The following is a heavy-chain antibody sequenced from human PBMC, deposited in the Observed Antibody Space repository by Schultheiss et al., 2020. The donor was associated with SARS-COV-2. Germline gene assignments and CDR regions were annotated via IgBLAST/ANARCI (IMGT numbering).Heavy chain of an antibody. CDR1: GFTFSSYG. J-gene: IGHJ6*02. CDR2: IWYDGSNK. CDR3: ARDFRDSYYFHGMDV. V-gene: IGHV3-33*01. Sequence: GGSLRLSCAASGFTFSSYGMHWVRQAPVKGLEWVAVIWYDGSNKYYADSVKGRFTISRDNSKNTLYLQMNSLRVEDTAVYYCARDFRDSYYFHGMDVWGQGTTVTVSS.